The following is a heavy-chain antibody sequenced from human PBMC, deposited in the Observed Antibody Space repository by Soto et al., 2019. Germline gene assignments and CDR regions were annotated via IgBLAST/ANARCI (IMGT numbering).Heavy chain of an antibody. J-gene: IGHJ4*02. D-gene: IGHD2-15*01. CDR2: INPSGGST. Sequence: GSSVKVSCKASGYTFTSYYMHWVRQAPGQGLEWMGIINPSGGSTSYAQKFQGRVTMTRDTSTSTVYMELSSLRSEDTAVYYCARDAGSEEHVSVKYHDHWGQGTLVTVSS. V-gene: IGHV1-46*01. CDR3: ARDAGSEEHVSVKYHDH. CDR1: GYTFTSYY.